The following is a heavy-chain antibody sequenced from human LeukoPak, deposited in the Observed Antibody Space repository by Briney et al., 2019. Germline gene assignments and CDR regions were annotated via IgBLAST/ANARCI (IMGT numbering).Heavy chain of an antibody. D-gene: IGHD6-13*01. Sequence: PGRSLRLSCAASGFTFSSYGLHWVRQAPGKGLEWVTFISYDGSNKYYADSVKGRFTISRDNSKNTLYLQMNSLRAEDTAVYYCARGIYSSSWYVDYWGQGTLVTVSS. J-gene: IGHJ4*02. CDR2: ISYDGSNK. CDR1: GFTFSSYG. V-gene: IGHV3-30*03. CDR3: ARGIYSSSWYVDY.